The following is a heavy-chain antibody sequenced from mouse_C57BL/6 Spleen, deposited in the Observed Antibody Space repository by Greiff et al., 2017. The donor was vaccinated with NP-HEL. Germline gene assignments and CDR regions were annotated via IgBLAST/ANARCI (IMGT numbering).Heavy chain of an antibody. D-gene: IGHD1-1*01. CDR2: IYPGDGDT. CDR1: GYAFSSYW. Sequence: QVQLKQSGAELVKPGASVKISCKASGYAFSSYWMNWVKQRPGKGLEWIGQIYPGDGDTNYNGKFKGKATLTADKSSSTAYMQLSSLTSEDSAVYFCARSDTTVVDWYFDVWGTGTTVTVSS. J-gene: IGHJ1*03. CDR3: ARSDTTVVDWYFDV. V-gene: IGHV1-80*01.